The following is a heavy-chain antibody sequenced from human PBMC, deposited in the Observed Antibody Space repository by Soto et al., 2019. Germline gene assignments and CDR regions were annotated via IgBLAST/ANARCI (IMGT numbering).Heavy chain of an antibody. V-gene: IGHV1-18*01. D-gene: IGHD6-6*01. CDR1: GYTFKTYG. CDR3: ASSSSWSPDS. CDR2: ISAYDGDT. J-gene: IGHJ4*02. Sequence: QIQLVQSGAEVKQPGASVKVSCKASGYTFKTYGISWVRQAPGQGLEWMGWISAYDGDTNHAQTLQGRVSMTTDISTSTAYMELTSLTSDDTAVYYCASSSSWSPDSWGQGTLVTVSS.